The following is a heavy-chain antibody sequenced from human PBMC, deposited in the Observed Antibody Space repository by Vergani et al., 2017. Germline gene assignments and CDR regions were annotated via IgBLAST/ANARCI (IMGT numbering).Heavy chain of an antibody. J-gene: IGHJ5*02. Sequence: QVQLHESRPGLVKPSQTLSLTFTVSGGSITSGSSYWSWIRQPAGKGLEWIGRIHSSGTTNYNPSLKSRVTLSVDTSKNQLSLRMTSVTAADTAVYYCARDSWTSELRGVYWFDTWGQGTLVSVSS. CDR2: IHSSGTT. CDR3: ARDSWTSELRGVYWFDT. V-gene: IGHV4-61*02. CDR1: GGSITSGSSY. D-gene: IGHD3-10*01.